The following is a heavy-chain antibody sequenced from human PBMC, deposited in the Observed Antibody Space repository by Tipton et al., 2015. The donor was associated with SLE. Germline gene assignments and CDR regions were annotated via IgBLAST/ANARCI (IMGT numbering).Heavy chain of an antibody. CDR2: IKQDGSEK. Sequence: SSSSYYWGWIRQPPGKGLEWVANIKQDGSEKYYVDSVKGRFTISRDNAKNSLYLQMNSLRAEDTAVYYCARGREPGDYWGQGTLVTVSS. D-gene: IGHD1-26*01. V-gene: IGHV3-7*01. J-gene: IGHJ4*02. CDR3: ARGREPGDY. CDR1: SSSSYY.